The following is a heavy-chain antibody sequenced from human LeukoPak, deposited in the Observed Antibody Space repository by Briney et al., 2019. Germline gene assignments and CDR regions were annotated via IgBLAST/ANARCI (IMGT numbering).Heavy chain of an antibody. Sequence: SQTLSLTCTVSGGSISSYYWSWIRQPAGKGLEWIGRIYTSGSTNYNPSLKSRVTMSVDTSKNQFSLKLSSVTAADTAMYYCAREEPYYYEYYGMDVWGQGTTVTVSS. CDR2: IYTSGST. CDR3: AREEPYYYEYYGMDV. V-gene: IGHV4-4*07. CDR1: GGSISSYY. J-gene: IGHJ6*02. D-gene: IGHD1-14*01.